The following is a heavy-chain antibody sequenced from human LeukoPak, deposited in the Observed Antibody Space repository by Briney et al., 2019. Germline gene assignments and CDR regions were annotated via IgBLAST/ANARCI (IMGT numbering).Heavy chain of an antibody. D-gene: IGHD2-2*01. CDR2: INHSGST. J-gene: IGHJ4*02. Sequence: SETLSLTCAVYGGSFSGYYWSWIRHPPGKGLEWIGEINHSGSTNYNPSLKSRVTISVDTSKNQFSLKLSSVTAADTAVYYCARVLGYCSSTSCPDYWGQGTLVTVSS. CDR3: ARVLGYCSSTSCPDY. CDR1: GGSFSGYY. V-gene: IGHV4-34*01.